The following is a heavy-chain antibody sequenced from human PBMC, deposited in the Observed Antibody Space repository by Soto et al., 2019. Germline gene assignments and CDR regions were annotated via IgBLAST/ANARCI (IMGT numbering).Heavy chain of an antibody. CDR3: ARSVGPLDY. J-gene: IGHJ4*02. D-gene: IGHD3-16*01. Sequence: PGGSLRLSCAASGFTFSPYSMNWVRQAPGKGLEWIAYIPSSSSPIHYADSVQGRFTISRDNAGNSVHLQMNSLRDEDSAVYYCARSVGPLDYWGQGTLVTVSS. CDR2: IPSSSSPI. V-gene: IGHV3-48*02. CDR1: GFTFSPYS.